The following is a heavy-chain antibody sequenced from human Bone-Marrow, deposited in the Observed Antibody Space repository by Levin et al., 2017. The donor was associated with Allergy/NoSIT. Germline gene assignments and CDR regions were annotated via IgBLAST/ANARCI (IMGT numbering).Heavy chain of an antibody. J-gene: IGHJ2*01. CDR3: ARVSFAVTTAYWYLDL. CDR1: GFTFSSYS. Sequence: NAGGSLRLSCAASGFTFSSYSMNWVRQAPGKGLEWVSSISSSSSYRYYADSVKGRFTISRDDDKNSLSLQMNSLRAEDTAVYYCARVSFAVTTAYWYLDLWGRGTLVTVSS. CDR2: ISSSSSYR. D-gene: IGHD4-17*01. V-gene: IGHV3-21*01.